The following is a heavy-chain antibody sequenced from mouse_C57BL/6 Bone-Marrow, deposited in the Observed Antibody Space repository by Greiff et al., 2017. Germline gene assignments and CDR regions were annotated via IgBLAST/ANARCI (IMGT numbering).Heavy chain of an antibody. CDR1: GFSLTSYG. CDR2: IWRGGST. CDR3: AKPHYYYGSSYDYAMDY. V-gene: IGHV2-5*01. D-gene: IGHD1-1*01. J-gene: IGHJ4*01. Sequence: VKLVESGPGLVQPSQSLSITCTVSGFSLTSYGVHWVRQSPGKGLEWLGVIWRGGSTDYNAAFMSRLSITKDNSKSQVFFKMNSLQADDTAIYYCAKPHYYYGSSYDYAMDYWGQGTSVTVSS.